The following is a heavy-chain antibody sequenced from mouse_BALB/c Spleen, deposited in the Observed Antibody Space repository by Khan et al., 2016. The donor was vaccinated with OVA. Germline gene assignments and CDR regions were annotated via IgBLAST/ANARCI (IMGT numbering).Heavy chain of an antibody. CDR3: ARAYYRYDGYYAMDY. Sequence: QVQLKQSGPGLVAPSQSLSITCTVSGFSLTRYNIHWVRQPPGKGLEWLGMIWGGGGTDYNSTLKSRLSTSKDNYKSQAFLKMNSLQTGDTAMYYGARAYYRYDGYYAMDYWGQGTSVTVSS. CDR1: GFSLTRYN. D-gene: IGHD2-14*01. V-gene: IGHV2-6-4*01. CDR2: IWGGGGT. J-gene: IGHJ4*01.